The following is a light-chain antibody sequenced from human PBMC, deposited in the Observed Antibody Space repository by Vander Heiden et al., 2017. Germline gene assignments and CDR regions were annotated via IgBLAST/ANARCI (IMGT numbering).Light chain of an antibody. Sequence: DIQLTQSPSTLSASVGVVVTITCRASQRIRTWLDWQQQKPGQAHKLLVYKAPSLVSGVPSRFSRGGYGTYSTPTISILQPDDFATYYCQQYNSYPYTFGQGTKLEIK. CDR3: QQYNSYPYT. CDR1: QRIRTW. CDR2: KAP. J-gene: IGKJ2*01. V-gene: IGKV1-5*03.